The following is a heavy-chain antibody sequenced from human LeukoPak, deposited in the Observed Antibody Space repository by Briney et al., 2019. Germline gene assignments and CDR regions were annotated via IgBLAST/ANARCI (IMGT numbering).Heavy chain of an antibody. V-gene: IGHV3-23*01. CDR1: GFTFSSYA. CDR2: ISGSGGST. J-gene: IGHJ3*02. CDR3: AKDRDYDFWSRDDAFDI. Sequence: AGGSLRLSCAASGFTFSSYAMSWVRQAPGKGLEWVSAISGSGGSTYYADSVKGRFTISRDNSKNTLYLQMNSLRAEDTAVYYCAKDRDYDFWSRDDAFDIWGRGTMVTVSS. D-gene: IGHD3-3*01.